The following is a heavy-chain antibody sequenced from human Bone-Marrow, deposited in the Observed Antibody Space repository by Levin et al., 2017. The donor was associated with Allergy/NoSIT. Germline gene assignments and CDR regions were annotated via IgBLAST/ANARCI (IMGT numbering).Heavy chain of an antibody. CDR2: IAHDGSKE. J-gene: IGHJ5*02. CDR1: GFTFTTYT. CDR3: ARATVTEGGWFDP. Sequence: LSLTCAASGFTFTTYTMHWVRQAPGKGLDWVALIAHDGSKEYYANSVKGRFTISRDDSKNTLYLEMNSLRAEDTAAYYCARATVTEGGWFDPWGQGTLVTVSS. D-gene: IGHD4-23*01. V-gene: IGHV3-30*04.